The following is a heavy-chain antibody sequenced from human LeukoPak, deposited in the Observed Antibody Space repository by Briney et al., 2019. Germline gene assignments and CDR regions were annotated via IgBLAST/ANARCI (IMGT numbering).Heavy chain of an antibody. CDR1: GFTYSSSW. Sequence: GGSLRLSCAASGFTYSSSWMHWACQGPGKGLVWVARMNADGRTINYADSVKGRFTISRDNAQNTLDLQMNSLRPEDAAVYYGARAGIFYFELWGRGTQVTVSS. J-gene: IGHJ2*01. CDR3: ARAGIFYFEL. V-gene: IGHV3-74*01. CDR2: MNADGRTI.